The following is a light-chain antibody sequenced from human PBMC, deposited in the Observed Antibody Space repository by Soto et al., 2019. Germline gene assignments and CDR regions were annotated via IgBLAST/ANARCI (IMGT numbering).Light chain of an antibody. Sequence: DILMTQSPSSVSASLGARVTITCRASQGISSWLAWYQQKPGTAPKLLIYAASSLQSGIPSRFIGSGSGTDFALTISSLQPEDFAIYYCQQANSFPLTFGGGTKVEIK. CDR3: QQANSFPLT. CDR1: QGISSW. V-gene: IGKV1-12*01. CDR2: AAS. J-gene: IGKJ4*01.